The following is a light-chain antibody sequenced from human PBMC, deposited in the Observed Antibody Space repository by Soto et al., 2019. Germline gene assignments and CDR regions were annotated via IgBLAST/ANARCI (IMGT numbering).Light chain of an antibody. J-gene: IGLJ1*01. V-gene: IGLV2-8*01. CDR3: SSYAGSNNYV. Sequence: QSVLAQPPCASGAPGHSVTISCPGTSSDVGGYNYFSWYQQHPGKAPKLMIYEVSKRPPGVPDRFSGSKSGNTASLTVSGLQAEDEADYYCSSYAGSNNYVFGTGTKVTVL. CDR2: EVS. CDR1: SSDVGGYNY.